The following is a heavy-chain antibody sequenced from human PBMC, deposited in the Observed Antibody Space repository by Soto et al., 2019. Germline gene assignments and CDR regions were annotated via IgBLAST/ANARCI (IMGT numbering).Heavy chain of an antibody. D-gene: IGHD6-19*01. CDR2: ISDGVDRA. CDR1: GFNFATYS. V-gene: IGHV3-23*01. Sequence: GGSLRLSCAASGFNFATYSMSWVRQAPGKGLEWVAGISDGVDRAYYGDSVKGRFTISRDTSKNMLYLHMNSLRAEDTAIYYCARYTAVADPYYFDYWGQGTLVTVSS. J-gene: IGHJ4*02. CDR3: ARYTAVADPYYFDY.